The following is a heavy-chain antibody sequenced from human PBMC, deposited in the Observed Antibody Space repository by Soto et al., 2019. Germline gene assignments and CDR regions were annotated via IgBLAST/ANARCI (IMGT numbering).Heavy chain of an antibody. CDR3: ARESRFLEWLSLIWFDP. Sequence: PSETLSLTCTVSGGSISSYYWSWIRQPPGKGLEWIGYIFYSGSTNYNPSLKSRVTISVDTSKSQFSLRLSSVTAADTAVYYCARESRFLEWLSLIWFDPWGKGSLVTVCS. D-gene: IGHD3-3*01. CDR1: GGSISSYY. V-gene: IGHV4-59*01. CDR2: IFYSGST. J-gene: IGHJ5*02.